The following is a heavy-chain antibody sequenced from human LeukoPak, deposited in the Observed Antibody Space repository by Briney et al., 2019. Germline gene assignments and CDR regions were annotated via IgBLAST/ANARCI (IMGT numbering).Heavy chain of an antibody. CDR2: IYHSGST. CDR3: ARGWHDFWSGYYGGPNWFDP. Sequence: SETLSLTCAVSGGSISSGGYSWSWIRQPPGKGLEWIGYIYHSGSTYYNPSLKSRVTISVDRSKNQFSLKLSPVTAADTAVYYCARGWHDFWSGYYGGPNWFDPWGQGTLVTVSS. J-gene: IGHJ5*02. CDR1: GGSISSGGYS. V-gene: IGHV4-30-2*01. D-gene: IGHD3-3*01.